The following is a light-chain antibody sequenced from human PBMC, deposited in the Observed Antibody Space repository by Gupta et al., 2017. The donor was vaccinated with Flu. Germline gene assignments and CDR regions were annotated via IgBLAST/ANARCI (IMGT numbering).Light chain of an antibody. CDR3: TSYTDSSMWV. CDR1: SSDVCGCHY. J-gene: IGLJ3*02. V-gene: IGLV2-14*01. Sequence: SITITCTGSSSDVCGCHYVSWYQQSPGTAPQLVMYEVSHRPSGMSKRFSGSKAGTTASLTISGLQAEDEADYYCTSYTDSSMWVFGGGTKLTVL. CDR2: EVS.